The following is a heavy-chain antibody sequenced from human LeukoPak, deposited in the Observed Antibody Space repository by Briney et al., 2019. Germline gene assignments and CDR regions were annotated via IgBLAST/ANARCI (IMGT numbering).Heavy chain of an antibody. CDR2: ISYSGIT. CDR1: GGSISSFY. D-gene: IGHD6-13*01. Sequence: SETLSLTCTVSGGSISSFYWSWIRQPPGKGLEWIGYISYSGITKYNPSLKSRVTISIDTSKNQFSLKLSSVTAADTAVYYCARAVSSSWYKNWGQGTLVTVSS. J-gene: IGHJ4*02. CDR3: ARAVSSSWYKN. V-gene: IGHV4-59*01.